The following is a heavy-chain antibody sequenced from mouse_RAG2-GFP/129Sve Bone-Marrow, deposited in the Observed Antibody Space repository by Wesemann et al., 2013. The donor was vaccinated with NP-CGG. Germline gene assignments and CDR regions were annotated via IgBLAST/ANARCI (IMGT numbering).Heavy chain of an antibody. J-gene: IGHJ4*01. CDR3: ARDRYDENYAMDY. D-gene: IGHD2-14*01. Sequence: LEWVATISSGGSYTYYPDSVKGRFTISRDNAKNTLYLQMSSLKSEDTAMYYCARDRYDENYAMDYWGQGTSVTVSS. V-gene: IGHV5-6*01. CDR2: ISSGGSYT.